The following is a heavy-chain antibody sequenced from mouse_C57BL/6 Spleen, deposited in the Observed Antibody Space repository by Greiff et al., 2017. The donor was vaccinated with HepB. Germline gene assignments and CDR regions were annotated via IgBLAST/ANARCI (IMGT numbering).Heavy chain of an antibody. CDR2: IDPANGNT. Sequence: LVESVAELVRPGASVKLSCTASGFNIKNTYMHWVKQRPEQGLEWIGRIDPANGNTKYAPKFQGKATITADTSSNTAYLQLSSLTSEDTAIYYCAHYYGSRGYFDYWGQGTTLTVSS. D-gene: IGHD1-1*01. V-gene: IGHV14-3*01. J-gene: IGHJ2*01. CDR3: AHYYGSRGYFDY. CDR1: GFNIKNTY.